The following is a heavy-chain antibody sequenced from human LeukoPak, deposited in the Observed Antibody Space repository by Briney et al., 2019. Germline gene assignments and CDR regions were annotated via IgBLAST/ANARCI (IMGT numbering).Heavy chain of an antibody. CDR2: ISGYNGNT. CDR3: AGGGGYCSSTSCYTGIIRGWFDP. D-gene: IGHD2-2*02. V-gene: IGHV1-18*01. Sequence: ASVKVSCKASGYTFTNYGISWVRQAPGQGLEWMGWISGYNGNTNYAQKLQGRVTMTTDTSTSTAYMELRSLRSDDTAVYYCAGGGGYCSSTSCYTGIIRGWFDPWGQGTLVTVSS. J-gene: IGHJ5*02. CDR1: GYTFTNYG.